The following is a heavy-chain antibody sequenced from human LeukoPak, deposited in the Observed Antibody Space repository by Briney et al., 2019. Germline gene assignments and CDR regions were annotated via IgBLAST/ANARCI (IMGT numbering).Heavy chain of an antibody. Sequence: PGGSLRLSCAASGFTFSSYAMRWVRQAPGKGLEWVAVISYDGSNKYYADSVKGRFTISRDNAKNSLYLQMNSLRVEDTALYYCARVRSVGGNPHAFNIWGQGTMVTVSS. CDR2: ISYDGSNK. J-gene: IGHJ3*02. V-gene: IGHV3-30-3*01. CDR3: ARVRSVGGNPHAFNI. CDR1: GFTFSSYA. D-gene: IGHD4-23*01.